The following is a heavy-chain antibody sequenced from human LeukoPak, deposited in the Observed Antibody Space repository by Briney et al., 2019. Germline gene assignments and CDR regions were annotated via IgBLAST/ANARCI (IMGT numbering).Heavy chain of an antibody. D-gene: IGHD3-22*01. CDR3: AKVNPLYYYDSSGYYEYYFDY. Sequence: PGGSLRLASAASGFTFSSYGMHWVRQAPGKGLEWVAVRSYDGSNKYYADSVKGRFTISRDNSKNTLYLKMNSLRAEDTAVYYCAKVNPLYYYDSSGYYEYYFDYWDQGTLVTVSS. V-gene: IGHV3-30*18. J-gene: IGHJ4*02. CDR2: RSYDGSNK. CDR1: GFTFSSYG.